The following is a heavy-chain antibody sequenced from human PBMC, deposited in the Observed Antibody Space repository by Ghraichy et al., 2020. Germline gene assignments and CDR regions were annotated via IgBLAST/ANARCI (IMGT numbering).Heavy chain of an antibody. Sequence: GESLNISCAASGFTFNTYAMGWVRQAPGKGLEWVSAISDSGVRTFYADSVRGRFSISRDNSKNTLYLQMNSLRAEDTAVYYCAKGRGTYPSDYWGQGILVTVSS. V-gene: IGHV3-23*01. CDR1: GFTFNTYA. J-gene: IGHJ4*02. D-gene: IGHD1-26*01. CDR3: AKGRGTYPSDY. CDR2: ISDSGVRT.